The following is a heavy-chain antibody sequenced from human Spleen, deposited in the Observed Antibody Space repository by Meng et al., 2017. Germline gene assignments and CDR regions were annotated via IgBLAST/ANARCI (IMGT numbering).Heavy chain of an antibody. CDR3: TRDGYSDCSRTSCFDY. D-gene: IGHD2-2*01. J-gene: IGHJ4*02. CDR1: GYTLTSYA. Sequence: QWVHSGFGVGKPGASVKVSFKASGYTLTSYAINWLRQAPGQGLEWMGWIDTRTGSPRYAQGFKGRLVFSSDTSVSTAYLQISGLKADDTAVYYCTRDGYSDCSRTSCFDYWGQGTLVTVSS. CDR2: IDTRTGSP. V-gene: IGHV7-4-1*02.